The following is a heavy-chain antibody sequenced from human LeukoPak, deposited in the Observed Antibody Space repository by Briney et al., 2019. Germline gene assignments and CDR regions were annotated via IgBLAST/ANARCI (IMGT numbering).Heavy chain of an antibody. D-gene: IGHD4-17*01. Sequence: PGRSLRLSCAASGFTFSSYGMHWVRQGPGKGLECVADIWYDGSNKYYADSVKGRFTISRDNSKNTLYLQMNSLRAEDTAVYYCARGDLYGDYVILNWGQGTLVTVSS. J-gene: IGHJ4*02. V-gene: IGHV3-33*08. CDR1: GFTFSSYG. CDR2: IWYDGSNK. CDR3: ARGDLYGDYVILN.